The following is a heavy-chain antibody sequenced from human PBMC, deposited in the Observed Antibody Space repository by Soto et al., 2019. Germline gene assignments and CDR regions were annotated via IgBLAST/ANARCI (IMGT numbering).Heavy chain of an antibody. D-gene: IGHD3-22*01. J-gene: IGHJ4*02. Sequence: HPGGSLRLSCAASGFTFSSYSMSWVRQAPGKGLEWVANIKSDGSETYYVDSVKGRFTISRDNAKNSLYLQMNSLRGEDTAVYYCARQSSAWGLWGQGTLVTVSS. CDR3: ARQSSAWGL. V-gene: IGHV3-7*01. CDR1: GFTFSSYS. CDR2: IKSDGSET.